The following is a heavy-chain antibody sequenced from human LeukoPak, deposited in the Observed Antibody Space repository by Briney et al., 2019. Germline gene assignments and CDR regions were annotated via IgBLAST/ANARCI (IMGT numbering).Heavy chain of an antibody. J-gene: IGHJ4*02. CDR1: GGSISSSSYY. Sequence: PSETLSLTCTVSGGSISSSSYYWGWIRQPPGKGLEWIGSIYYSGSTYYNPSLKSRVTISVDTSKNQFSLKLSSVTAADTAVYYCARDYPPSVWGQGTLVTVSS. CDR2: IYYSGST. D-gene: IGHD3-16*02. V-gene: IGHV4-39*07. CDR3: ARDYPPSV.